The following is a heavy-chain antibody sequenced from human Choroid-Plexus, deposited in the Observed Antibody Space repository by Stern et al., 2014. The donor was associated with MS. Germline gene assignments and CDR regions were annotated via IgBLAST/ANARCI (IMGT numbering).Heavy chain of an antibody. CDR1: GYIFTGYY. Sequence: VQLVDSGAEVKKPGASVKVSCKTSGYIFTGYYIHWVRQAPGQGLEWMAWIKPNTGGKKYAQKFQGRVTMSRDTSISTAYVELSSLTSDDTAVYYCARDQRGITIFGVVTDYYYLGMDVWGQGTTVTVSS. CDR2: IKPNTGGK. CDR3: ARDQRGITIFGVVTDYYYLGMDV. D-gene: IGHD3-3*01. V-gene: IGHV1-2*02. J-gene: IGHJ6*02.